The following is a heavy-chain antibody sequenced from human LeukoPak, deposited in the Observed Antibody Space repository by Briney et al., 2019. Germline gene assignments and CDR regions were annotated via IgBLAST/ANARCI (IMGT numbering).Heavy chain of an antibody. CDR2: IYSGGST. CDR1: GFTVSSNY. V-gene: IGHV3-53*01. CDR3: ARVGAAAGYSLVGYFQH. Sequence: GGSLRLSCAASGFTVSSNYMSWVRQAPGKGLEWVSVIYSGGSTYYADSVKGRFTISRDNSKNTLYLQMNSLRAEDTAVYYCARVGAAAGYSLVGYFQHWGQGTLVTVSS. D-gene: IGHD6-13*01. J-gene: IGHJ1*01.